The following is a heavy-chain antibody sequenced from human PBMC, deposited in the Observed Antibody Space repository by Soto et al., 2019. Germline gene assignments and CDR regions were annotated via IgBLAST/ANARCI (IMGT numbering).Heavy chain of an antibody. CDR1: GFTFSSYG. J-gene: IGHJ6*02. CDR3: AKALEVGVRYYGMHV. V-gene: IGHV3-30*18. CDR2: ISYDGRNE. D-gene: IGHD3-16*01. Sequence: QVQLVESGGGVVQPGRSLRLSCAASGFTFSSYGMHWARQAPGKGLEWVAVISYDGRNEYYADSVKVRFTISRDNSKNTVFLQMSSLRAEDTAVYHCAKALEVGVRYYGMHVWGQGTAVTVSS.